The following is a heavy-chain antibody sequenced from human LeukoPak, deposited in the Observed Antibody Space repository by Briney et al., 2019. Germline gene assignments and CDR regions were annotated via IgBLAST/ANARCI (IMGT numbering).Heavy chain of an antibody. V-gene: IGHV3-73*01. CDR1: GFAFSGSA. J-gene: IGHJ4*02. CDR3: TSPSGYSSGWFPSY. Sequence: GGSLKLSCAASGFAFSGSAMHWVRQASGKGLEWVGRIRSKANSYATAYAASVKGRFTIYRDDSKNTAYLQMNSLKTEDTAVYYCTSPSGYSSGWFPSYWGQGTLVTVSS. D-gene: IGHD6-19*01. CDR2: IRSKANSYAT.